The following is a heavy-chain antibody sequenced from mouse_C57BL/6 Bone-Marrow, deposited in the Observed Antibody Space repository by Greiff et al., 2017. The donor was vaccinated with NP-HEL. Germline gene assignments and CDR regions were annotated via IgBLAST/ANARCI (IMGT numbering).Heavy chain of an antibody. V-gene: IGHV1-15*01. Sequence: VQLQQSGAELVRPGASVTLSCKASGYTFTDYEMHWVKQTPVHGLEWIGAIDPETGGTAYNQKFKGKAILTADKSSSTAYMELRSLTSEDSAVYYCTRLVYYGSSYDAYWGQGTLVTVSA. J-gene: IGHJ3*01. CDR3: TRLVYYGSSYDAY. CDR1: GYTFTDYE. D-gene: IGHD1-1*01. CDR2: IDPETGGT.